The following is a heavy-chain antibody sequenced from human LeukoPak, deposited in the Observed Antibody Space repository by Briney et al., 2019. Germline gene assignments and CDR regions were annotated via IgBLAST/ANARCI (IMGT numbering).Heavy chain of an antibody. CDR3: AKDGSLYSSSWYLDY. CDR1: GFTFRSYG. CDR2: IRNDGNNK. Sequence: GGPLRLSCAASGFTFRSYGMHWARQAPGKGLEGVAFIRNDGNNKYYADSVKGRFTISGDNSKHTLYLQMNSLRAEDTALYYCAKDGSLYSSSWYLDYWGQGTLVTVSS. J-gene: IGHJ4*02. V-gene: IGHV3-30*02. D-gene: IGHD6-13*01.